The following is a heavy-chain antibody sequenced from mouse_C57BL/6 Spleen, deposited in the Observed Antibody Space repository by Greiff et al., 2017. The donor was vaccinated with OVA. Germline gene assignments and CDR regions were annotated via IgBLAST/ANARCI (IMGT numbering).Heavy chain of an antibody. CDR3: VRDPHCYGSSYGWYFDV. CDR2: IRSKSSNYAT. J-gene: IGHJ1*03. CDR1: GFTFNTYA. V-gene: IGHV10-3*01. D-gene: IGHD1-1*01. Sequence: EVQLVESGGGLVQPKGSLKLSCAASGFTFNTYAMHWVRQAPGKGLEWVARIRSKSSNYATYYADSVKDRFTISRDDSQSMLYLQMNNLKTEDTAMYYCVRDPHCYGSSYGWYFDVWGTGTTVTVSS.